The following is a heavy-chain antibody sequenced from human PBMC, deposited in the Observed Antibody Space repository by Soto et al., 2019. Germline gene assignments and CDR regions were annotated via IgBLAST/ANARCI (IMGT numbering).Heavy chain of an antibody. CDR1: GGSISSNNYY. D-gene: IGHD3-16*01. J-gene: IGHJ4*02. CDR2: IYYSGST. CDR3: ARHSRGGTTTFDY. Sequence: QLQLQESGPGLVKPSETLSLTCTVSGGSISSNNYYWGWIRQPPGKGLEWIGSIYYSGSTYYNPSLKSRVTISVDTSKNQFSLKLSSVTAADTAVYYCARHSRGGTTTFDYWGQGTLVTVSS. V-gene: IGHV4-39*01.